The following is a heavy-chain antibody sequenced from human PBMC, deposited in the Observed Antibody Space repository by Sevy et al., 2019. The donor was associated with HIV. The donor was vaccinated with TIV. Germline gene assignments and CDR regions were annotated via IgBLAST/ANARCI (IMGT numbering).Heavy chain of an antibody. CDR3: ARENDYGWGSFLPPFDY. V-gene: IGHV3-48*02. D-gene: IGHD3-16*01. Sequence: GGSLRLSCAASGFTFSSYSMNWVRQAPGKGLEWVSYISSSSSTIYYADSVKGRFTISRDNAKNSLYLQMNSLRDEDTAVYYCARENDYGWGSFLPPFDYWGQGTLVTVSS. J-gene: IGHJ4*02. CDR1: GFTFSSYS. CDR2: ISSSSSTI.